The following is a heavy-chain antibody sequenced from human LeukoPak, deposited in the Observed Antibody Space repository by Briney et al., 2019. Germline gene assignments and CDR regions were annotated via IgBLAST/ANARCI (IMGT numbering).Heavy chain of an antibody. CDR2: IDPNSGGT. CDR3: AAEQQLTPRAYFQH. D-gene: IGHD6-13*01. J-gene: IGHJ1*01. CDR1: GYTFTGYY. Sequence: GASVKVSCKASGYTFTGYYIHWVRQAPGQGLEWMGWIDPNSGGTDYAQKFQGRVTMTEDTSTDTAYMELSSLRSEDTAVYYCAAEQQLTPRAYFQHWGQGTLVTVSS. V-gene: IGHV1-2*02.